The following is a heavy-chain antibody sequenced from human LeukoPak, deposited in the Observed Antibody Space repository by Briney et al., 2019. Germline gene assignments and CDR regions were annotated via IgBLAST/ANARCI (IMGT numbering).Heavy chain of an antibody. CDR1: GGSFSGYY. J-gene: IGHJ6*01. CDR3: ARGGYSGYPTPLYYGMDV. Sequence: SETLSLTCAVYGGSFSGYYWSWIRQPPGKGLEWIGEINHSGSTNYNPSLKSRVTISVDTSKNQFSLKLSPVTAADTAVYYCARGGYSGYPTPLYYGMDVWGQRDHGHRLL. CDR2: INHSGST. V-gene: IGHV4-34*01. D-gene: IGHD5-12*01.